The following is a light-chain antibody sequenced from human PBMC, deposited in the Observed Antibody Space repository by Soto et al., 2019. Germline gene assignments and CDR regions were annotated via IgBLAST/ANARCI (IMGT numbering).Light chain of an antibody. CDR1: SSDVGGYNY. Sequence: QSVLTQPASVSGSPGQSITISSTGTSSDVGGYNYVSWYQQHPGKAPKLMIYEVSNRPSGVSSRFSGSKSGNTASLTISGLQAEDEADYYCSSYTTSSTYVLGTGTKLTVL. CDR3: SSYTTSSTYV. CDR2: EVS. J-gene: IGLJ1*01. V-gene: IGLV2-14*01.